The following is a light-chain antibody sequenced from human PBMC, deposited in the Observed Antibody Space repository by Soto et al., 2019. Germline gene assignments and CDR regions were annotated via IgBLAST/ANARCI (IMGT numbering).Light chain of an antibody. CDR3: CSSAGTNTYVL. V-gene: IGLV2-11*01. CDR1: IDDVGYSNY. J-gene: IGLJ2*01. CDR2: DVT. Sequence: QSALTQPRSVSGSPGQSVAISCTGTIDDVGYSNYVSWYQHHPGKAPKLIIYDVTEQPSGVPDRFSGSRSGNTASLTISGLQAEDEAFYYGCSSAGTNTYVLFGGGTKLTGL.